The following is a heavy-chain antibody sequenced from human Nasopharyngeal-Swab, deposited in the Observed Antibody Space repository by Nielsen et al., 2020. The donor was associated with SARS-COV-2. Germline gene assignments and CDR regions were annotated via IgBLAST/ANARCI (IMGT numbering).Heavy chain of an antibody. CDR3: VKDPDPTPLTWYFDL. J-gene: IGHJ2*01. CDR1: GFTFDDYT. Sequence: GESLKISCAASGFTFDDYTRHWVRQAPGRGLEWISLISWDGDRPYYADSVKGRFTISRDNSKNSLYLQMNSLRTEDNAFYYCVKDPDPTPLTWYFDLWGRGTLVTVSS. CDR2: ISWDGDRP. V-gene: IGHV3-43*01.